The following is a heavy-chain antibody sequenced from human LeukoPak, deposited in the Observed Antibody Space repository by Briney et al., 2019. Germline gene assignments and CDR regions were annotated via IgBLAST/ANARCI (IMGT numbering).Heavy chain of an antibody. CDR2: MNPNSGST. Sequence: ASVRVSCKASGYTFTSYDINWARQATGQGLEWMGWMNPNSGSTGYAQKFQGRVTITRNTSISTAYMELSGLRSEDTAVYYCARGRSKGYPHYFEYWGQGTLVTVSS. V-gene: IGHV1-8*03. D-gene: IGHD5-12*01. J-gene: IGHJ4*02. CDR1: GYTFTSYD. CDR3: ARGRSKGYPHYFEY.